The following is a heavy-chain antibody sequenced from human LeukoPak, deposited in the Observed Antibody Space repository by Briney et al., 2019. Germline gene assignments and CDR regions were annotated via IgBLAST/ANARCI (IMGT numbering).Heavy chain of an antibody. V-gene: IGHV3-23*01. CDR1: GFTFSSYA. Sequence: PGGSLRLSCAASGFTFSSYAITWVRQAPGKGLEWVSAISGSGGNTYYADSVKGRFIISRDNAKNFLYLQMNSLRDEDSAVYYCARDITYWGQGTLVTVSS. CDR3: ARDITY. D-gene: IGHD1-14*01. J-gene: IGHJ4*02. CDR2: ISGSGGNT.